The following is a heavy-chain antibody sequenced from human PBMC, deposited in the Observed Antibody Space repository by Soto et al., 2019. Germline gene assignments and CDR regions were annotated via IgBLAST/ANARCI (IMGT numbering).Heavy chain of an antibody. V-gene: IGHV3-23*01. Sequence: GSLRLSCAASGFTFTNYAVGWVRQAPGKGLEWVSGISGSGGTSYYAVSVKGRFTITRDNSKNTLDLQMNSLRAEDTAVYYCVKLSNYDTRGYFDGYWGQGTLVTVSS. D-gene: IGHD3-22*01. CDR1: GFTFTNYA. CDR2: ISGSGGTS. J-gene: IGHJ4*02. CDR3: VKLSNYDTRGYFDGY.